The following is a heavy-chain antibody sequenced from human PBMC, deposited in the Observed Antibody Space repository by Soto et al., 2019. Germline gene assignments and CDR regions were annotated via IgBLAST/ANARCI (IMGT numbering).Heavy chain of an antibody. V-gene: IGHV4-38-2*01. CDR1: NFSISSGYY. CDR2: IYRSGTT. J-gene: IGHJ4*02. CDR3: ARTHSGSYYSVFNY. Sequence: SETLSLTCVVSNFSISSGYYWGWIRQSPGKGLEWIASIYRSGTTSYNPSLKSRVTISVDPSKNQFSLMLNAVTAADTAVYYCARTHSGSYYSVFNYWGRGSIVTVSS. D-gene: IGHD1-26*01.